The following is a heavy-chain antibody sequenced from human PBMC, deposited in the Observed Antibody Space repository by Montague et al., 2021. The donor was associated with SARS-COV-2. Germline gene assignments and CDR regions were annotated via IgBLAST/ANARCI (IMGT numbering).Heavy chain of an antibody. D-gene: IGHD3-16*01. J-gene: IGHJ5*01. Sequence: SETLSLTCTVSGVSVTDSYWSWIWHPQRKGLEWVGDVLNNKGTNFNHSLYRRVAISVDTSKTQFSLCLTSMTATDSAMSHCFRPPHYDGLNRPPDSWGQGALVTVSS. CDR2: VLNNKGT. V-gene: IGHV4-4*08. CDR1: GVSVTDSY. CDR3: FRPPHYDGLNRPPDS.